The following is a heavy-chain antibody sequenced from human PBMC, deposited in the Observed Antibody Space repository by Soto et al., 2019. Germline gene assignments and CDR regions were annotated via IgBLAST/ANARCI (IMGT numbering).Heavy chain of an antibody. V-gene: IGHV4-30-4*01. CDR1: GGSISSGDYY. CDR2: IYYSGST. CDR3: ARAEDSSGYYDEYFQH. J-gene: IGHJ1*01. Sequence: KTSETLSLTCTVSGGSISSGDYYWSWIRQPPGKGLEWIGYIYYSGSTYYNPSLKSRVTISVDTSKNQFSLKLSSVTAADTAVYYCARAEDSSGYYDEYFQHWGQGTLVTVSS. D-gene: IGHD3-22*01.